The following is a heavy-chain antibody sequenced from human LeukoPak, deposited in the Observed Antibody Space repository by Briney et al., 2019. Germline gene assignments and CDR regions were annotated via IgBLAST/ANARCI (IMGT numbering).Heavy chain of an antibody. D-gene: IGHD2-15*01. CDR2: INHSGST. V-gene: IGHV4-34*01. Sequence: PSETLSLTCAVFGGSFSVYYWSGIRKPPGKGRRWIGEINHSGSTNYNPSLKSRVTISVDTSKNQFSLKLSSVTAADTAVYYCARPRGLVAATDAFDIWGQGSMVTVSS. CDR3: ARPRGLVAATDAFDI. J-gene: IGHJ3*02. CDR1: GGSFSVYY.